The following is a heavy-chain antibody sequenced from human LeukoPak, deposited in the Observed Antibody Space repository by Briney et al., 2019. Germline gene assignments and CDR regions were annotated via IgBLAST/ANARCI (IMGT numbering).Heavy chain of an antibody. CDR2: ISNDGNKK. D-gene: IGHD3-9*01. J-gene: IGHJ4*02. Sequence: GGSLRLSCAASGFPFSSYAMHWVRQAPGKGLEWVALISNDGNKKYYADSVKGRFTVSRDNSKNTVYLQMNSLRAEDTAVYYCARDPFRLLILFDHWGQGTLVTVSS. V-gene: IGHV3-30-3*01. CDR1: GFPFSSYA. CDR3: ARDPFRLLILFDH.